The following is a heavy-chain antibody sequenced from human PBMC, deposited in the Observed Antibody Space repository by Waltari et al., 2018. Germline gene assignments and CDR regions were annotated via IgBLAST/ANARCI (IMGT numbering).Heavy chain of an antibody. V-gene: IGHV3-30-3*01. D-gene: IGHD6-19*01. J-gene: IGHJ4*02. CDR3: ARDQNRSGPHGGIDS. CDR2: ISYDGSNK. Sequence: QVQLVESGGGVGQTGRSLRLSCAASGFTFSSYAMHWARQAPGKGLEWLAVISYDGSNKHYSDSVKGRITISRDNSKNTLYLQMNSLRAEDTAVYYCARDQNRSGPHGGIDSWRQGTLVTVSS. CDR1: GFTFSSYA.